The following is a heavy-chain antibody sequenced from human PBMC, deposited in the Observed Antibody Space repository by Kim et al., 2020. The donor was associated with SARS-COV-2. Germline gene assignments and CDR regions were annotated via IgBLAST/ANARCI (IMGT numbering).Heavy chain of an antibody. J-gene: IGHJ6*02. CDR1: GGTFSSYA. Sequence: SVKVSCKASGGTFSSYAISWVRQAPGQGLEWMGGIIPIFGTANYAQKFQGRVTITADESTSTAYMELSSLRSEDTAVYYCARVPQSYYDILTGWSGQAYYYYGMDVWGQGTTVTVSS. V-gene: IGHV1-69*13. CDR3: ARVPQSYYDILTGWSGQAYYYYGMDV. CDR2: IIPIFGTA. D-gene: IGHD3-9*01.